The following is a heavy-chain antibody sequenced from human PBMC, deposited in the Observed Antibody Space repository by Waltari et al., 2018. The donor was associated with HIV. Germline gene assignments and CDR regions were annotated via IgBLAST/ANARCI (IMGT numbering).Heavy chain of an antibody. J-gene: IGHJ6*02. Sequence: VESGGTPVQPGGSLRISCNAYALVFGMHGMHLVRQSPGKGLVWVARMDNDCAVRKYADSVRGRFTISRDNAKNTLFLDMKSLRVEDSGIYYCVKDVLVTFYGVYYSGLDVWGQGTTVTV. V-gene: IGHV3-74*01. D-gene: IGHD2-21*02. CDR3: VKDVLVTFYGVYYSGLDV. CDR1: ALVFGMHG. CDR2: MDNDCAVR.